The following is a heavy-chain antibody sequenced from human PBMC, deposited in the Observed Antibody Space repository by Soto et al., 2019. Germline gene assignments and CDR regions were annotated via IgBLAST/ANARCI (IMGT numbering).Heavy chain of an antibody. D-gene: IGHD2-15*01. CDR1: GYTFTSYD. CDR3: ARGFRVAATRWWFDP. V-gene: IGHV1-18*01. Sequence: QVQLVQSGAEVKKPGASVKVSCKASGYTFTSYDINWVRQAPGQGLEWMGWISTYNGNTNYAQKLQGRVTMTTDTSTSTAYMELRSLRSDDTAVYYCARGFRVAATRWWFDPWGQGTLVTVSS. J-gene: IGHJ5*02. CDR2: ISTYNGNT.